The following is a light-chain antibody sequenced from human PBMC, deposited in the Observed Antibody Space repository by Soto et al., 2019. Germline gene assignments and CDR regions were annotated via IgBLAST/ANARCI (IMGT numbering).Light chain of an antibody. J-gene: IGKJ1*01. CDR3: QHYNSYSEA. CDR2: KAS. Sequence: DIQMTQSPSTLSGSVGDRVTITCRASQTISSWLAWYQQKPGKAPKLLIYKASTLKSGVPSRFSGSGSGPDFTLTLSSLQPDDFAAYYCQHYNSYSEAFGQGTKVELK. V-gene: IGKV1-5*03. CDR1: QTISSW.